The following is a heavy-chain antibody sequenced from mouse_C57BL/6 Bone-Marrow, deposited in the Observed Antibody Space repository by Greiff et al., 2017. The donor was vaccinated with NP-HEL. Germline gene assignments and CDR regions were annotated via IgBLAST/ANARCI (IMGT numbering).Heavy chain of an antibody. J-gene: IGHJ4*01. V-gene: IGHV2-5*01. Sequence: VQLQQSGPGLVQPSQSLSITCTVSGFSLTSYGVHWVRQSPGKGLEWLGVIWRGGSTDYNAAFMSRLSITKDNSKSQVFFKMNSLQADDTAIYYCAKNGGIYYGNYDYYAMDYWGQGTSVTVSS. CDR2: IWRGGST. CDR3: AKNGGIYYGNYDYYAMDY. D-gene: IGHD2-1*01. CDR1: GFSLTSYG.